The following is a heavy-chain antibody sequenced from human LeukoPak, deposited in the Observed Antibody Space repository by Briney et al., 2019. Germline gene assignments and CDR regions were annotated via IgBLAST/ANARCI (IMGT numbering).Heavy chain of an antibody. Sequence: GGSLRLSCAASGFSFSSYVMSWVRQAPGEGLEWVSTISGSGVGTHYADSVKGRFTISRDNSKNTLFLQMNSLRAGDTAVYYCAKGDRNSGWHLWGQGTLVSVSS. CDR3: AKGDRNSGWHL. V-gene: IGHV3-23*01. D-gene: IGHD6-19*01. J-gene: IGHJ4*02. CDR1: GFSFSSYV. CDR2: ISGSGVGT.